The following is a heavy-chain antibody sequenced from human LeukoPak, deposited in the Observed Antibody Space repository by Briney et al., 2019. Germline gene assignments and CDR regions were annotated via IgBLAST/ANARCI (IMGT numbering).Heavy chain of an antibody. CDR2: IYPGDSDT. V-gene: IGHV5-51*01. D-gene: IGHD3-3*01. CDR1: GYSFTSYW. Sequence: GESLKISCKGSGYSFTSYWIGWVRQMPGKGLEWMGIIYPGDSDTRYSPSFQGQVTISADKSISTAYLQWSSLKASDTAMYYCARSGSGDFWSGYHYNWFDPWGQGTLVTVSS. J-gene: IGHJ5*02. CDR3: ARSGSGDFWSGYHYNWFDP.